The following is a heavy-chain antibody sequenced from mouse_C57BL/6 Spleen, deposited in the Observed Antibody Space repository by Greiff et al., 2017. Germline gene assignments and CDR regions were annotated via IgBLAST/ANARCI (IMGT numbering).Heavy chain of an antibody. CDR3: ASLYYDYDEFAY. J-gene: IGHJ3*01. CDR1: GFSLTSYG. Sequence: VQLQQSGPGLVQPSQSLSITCTVSGFSLTSYGVHWVRQSPGKGLEWLGVIWSGGSTDYNAAFISRLSISKDNSKSQVFFKMNSLQADDTAIYYCASLYYDYDEFAYWGQGTLVTVSA. CDR2: IWSGGST. D-gene: IGHD2-4*01. V-gene: IGHV2-2*01.